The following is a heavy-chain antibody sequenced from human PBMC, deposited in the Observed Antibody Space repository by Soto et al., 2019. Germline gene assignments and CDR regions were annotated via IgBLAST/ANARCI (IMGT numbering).Heavy chain of an antibody. CDR3: SLGGIAVASRY. V-gene: IGHV1-69*01. D-gene: IGHD6-19*01. J-gene: IGHJ4*02. CDR2: IIPIFGTA. Sequence: QVQLVQSGAEVKKPGSSVKVSCKASGGTFSSYAISWVRQAPGQGLEWMGGIIPIFGTANYAQKFQARGTITADESTSTAYMELSSLRSEDPAVYYFSLGGIAVASRYWGQGTLVTVSS. CDR1: GGTFSSYA.